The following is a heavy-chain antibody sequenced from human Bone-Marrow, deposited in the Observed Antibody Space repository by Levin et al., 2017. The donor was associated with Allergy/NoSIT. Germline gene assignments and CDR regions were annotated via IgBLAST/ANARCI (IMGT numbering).Heavy chain of an antibody. CDR3: GKEGCRGGNCYARGFFLDH. V-gene: IGHV3-23*01. CDR1: GFTFASYA. CDR2: ISGNGDST. Sequence: GGSLRLSCAASGFTFASYAMSWVRQSPAKGLEWVSAISGNGDSTYYTDSVRGRFTISRDNSKSTLYLQMGSLRAEDSATYYCGKEGCRGGNCYARGFFLDHWGQGILVTVSS. D-gene: IGHD2-15*01. J-gene: IGHJ5*02.